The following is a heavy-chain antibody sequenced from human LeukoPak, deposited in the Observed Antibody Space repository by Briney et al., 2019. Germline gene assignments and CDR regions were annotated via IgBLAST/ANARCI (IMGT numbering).Heavy chain of an antibody. V-gene: IGHV1-24*01. J-gene: IGHJ3*02. D-gene: IGHD2-2*01. CDR2: FDPEDGET. Sequence: ASVKVFCKVSGYTLTELSMHWVRQAPGKGLEWMGGFDPEDGETIYAQKFQGRVTMTEDTSTDTAYMELSSLRSEDTAVYYCATPGIVVVPAASAFDIWGQGTMVTVSS. CDR1: GYTLTELS. CDR3: ATPGIVVVPAASAFDI.